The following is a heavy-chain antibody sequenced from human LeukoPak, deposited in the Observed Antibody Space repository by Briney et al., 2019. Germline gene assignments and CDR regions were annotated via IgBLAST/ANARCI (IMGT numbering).Heavy chain of an antibody. CDR1: GGSFSSYG. V-gene: IGHV1-69*04. CDR3: ARARRVRGVSPDYSWLDP. CDR2: IIPLLGIT. Sequence: ASVKVSCKASGGSFSSYGVNWVRQAPGQGLEWMGMIIPLLGITNYAQIFQGRVTISADKSTTTAYMELSSLRSKDTAVYYCARARRVRGVSPDYSWLDPWGQGTLVTVSS. J-gene: IGHJ5*02. D-gene: IGHD3-10*01.